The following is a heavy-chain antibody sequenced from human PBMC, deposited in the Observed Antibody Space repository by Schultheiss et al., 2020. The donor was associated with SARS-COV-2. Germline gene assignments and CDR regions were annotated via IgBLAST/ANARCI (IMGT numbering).Heavy chain of an antibody. D-gene: IGHD1-26*01. CDR1: GFTFSSYA. CDR2: ISSSSSYI. J-gene: IGHJ6*03. CDR3: ARVGSGIVNRGYYYYMDV. Sequence: GGSLRLSCAASGFTFSSYAMHWVRQAPGKGLEWVSSISSSSSYIYYADSVKGRFTISRDNDKNSLYLQMNSLRAEDTAVYYCARVGSGIVNRGYYYYMDVWGKGTTVTVSS. V-gene: IGHV3-21*01.